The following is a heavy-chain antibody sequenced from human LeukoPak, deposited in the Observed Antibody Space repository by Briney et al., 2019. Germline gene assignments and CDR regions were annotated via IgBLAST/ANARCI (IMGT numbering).Heavy chain of an antibody. D-gene: IGHD1-26*01. CDR1: GGSISSGGYY. J-gene: IGHJ4*02. CDR3: ASQASREDYFDY. CDR2: IYYSGST. V-gene: IGHV4-31*03. Sequence: SRTLSLTCTVSGGSISSGGYYWSWIRQHPGKGLEWIGYIYYSGSTYYNPSLKSRVTISVDTSKNQFSLKLSSVTAADTAVYYCASQASREDYFDYWGQGTLVTVSS.